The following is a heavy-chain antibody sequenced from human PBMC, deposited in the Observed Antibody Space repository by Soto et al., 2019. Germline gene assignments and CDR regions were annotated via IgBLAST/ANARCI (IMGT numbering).Heavy chain of an antibody. Sequence: PGGCMRLSCAASGFTFSSSAMSWVRQAPGKGLEWVSAISGSGGSTYYADSVKGRFTISRDNSKNTLYLQMNSLRAEDTAVYYCAKDGSGSFHPTIWFDPWGQGTLVTVSS. D-gene: IGHD1-26*01. CDR3: AKDGSGSFHPTIWFDP. V-gene: IGHV3-23*01. CDR1: GFTFSSSA. J-gene: IGHJ5*02. CDR2: ISGSGGST.